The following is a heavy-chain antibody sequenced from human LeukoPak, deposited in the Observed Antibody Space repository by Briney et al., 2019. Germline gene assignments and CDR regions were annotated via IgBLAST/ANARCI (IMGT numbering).Heavy chain of an antibody. CDR1: GSSLSSTSYY. D-gene: IGHD5-12*01. V-gene: IGHV4-39*01. Sequence: PPETLSLTCTVSGSSLSSTSYYWGWIRQPQGKGVEWIGSIYYIGSPYYNPSLKSRVTISVHTSQHRLSPKLSSVAAADTAVYYCAILSFVATIDSGRVDYWGQGTLVTVSS. J-gene: IGHJ4*02. CDR2: IYYIGSP. CDR3: AILSFVATIDSGRVDY.